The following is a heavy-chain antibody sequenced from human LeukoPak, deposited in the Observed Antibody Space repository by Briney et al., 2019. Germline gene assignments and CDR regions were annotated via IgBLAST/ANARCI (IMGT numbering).Heavy chain of an antibody. D-gene: IGHD6-19*01. Sequence: PGGSLRLSCAASGFTFSSYAMHWVRQAPGKGLEWMAVISYDGSNKYYADSVKGRFTISRDNSKNTLYLQMNSLRAEDTAVYYCAREWGGWHEGLDYWGQGTLVTVSS. CDR1: GFTFSSYA. V-gene: IGHV3-30-3*01. CDR2: ISYDGSNK. J-gene: IGHJ4*02. CDR3: AREWGGWHEGLDY.